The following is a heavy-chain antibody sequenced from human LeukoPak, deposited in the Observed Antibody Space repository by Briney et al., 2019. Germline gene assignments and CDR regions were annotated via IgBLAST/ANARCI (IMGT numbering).Heavy chain of an antibody. D-gene: IGHD3-10*01. J-gene: IGHJ3*01. CDR3: TRDAGQFVDHDVFDF. V-gene: IGHV3-21*01. Sequence: GGSLRLSCAASAFSFRTYSMNWVRQAPGRGPEWVSSISPTSWTIYQADSVKGRFTVSRDNAKNSVFLQMDSLRAEDEAVYYCTRDAGQFVDHDVFDFWGQGTMVTVSS. CDR1: AFSFRTYS. CDR2: ISPTSWTI.